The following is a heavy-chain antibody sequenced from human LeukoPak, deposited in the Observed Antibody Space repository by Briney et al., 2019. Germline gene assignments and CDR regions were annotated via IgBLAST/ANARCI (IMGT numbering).Heavy chain of an antibody. V-gene: IGHV1-2*06. CDR1: GYTFTGYY. Sequence: GASVKVSCKASGYTFTGYYMHWVRQAPGQGLEWMGRINPNSGGTNYAQKFQGRVTMTRDTSISTAYMELSRLRSDDTAVYYCARGWHARYNWFDPWGQGTLVTVSS. CDR2: INPNSGGT. D-gene: IGHD6-13*01. J-gene: IGHJ5*02. CDR3: ARGWHARYNWFDP.